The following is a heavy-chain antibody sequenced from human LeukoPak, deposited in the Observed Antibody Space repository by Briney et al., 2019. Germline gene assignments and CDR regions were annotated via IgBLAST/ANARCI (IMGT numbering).Heavy chain of an antibody. CDR2: INHSGST. CDR1: GGSFSGYY. Sequence: PSETLCLTCAVYGGSFSGYYWSWIRQPPGKGLEWIGEINHSGSTNYNPSLKSRVTISVDTSKNQFSLKLSSVTAADTAVYYCASLRRVDPWGQGTLVTVSS. D-gene: IGHD3-9*01. CDR3: ASLRRVDP. J-gene: IGHJ5*02. V-gene: IGHV4-34*01.